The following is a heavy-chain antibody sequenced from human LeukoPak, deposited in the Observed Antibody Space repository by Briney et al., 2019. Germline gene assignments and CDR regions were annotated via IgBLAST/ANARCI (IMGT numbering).Heavy chain of an antibody. J-gene: IGHJ5*02. Sequence: SQTLSLTCTVSGGSISSGGYYWSWIRQHLGKGLEWIGYIYYSGSTYYNPSLKSRVTISVDTSKNQFSLRLSSMTAADTAVYYCARDGRVVRGVHHWFDPWGQGTLVTVSS. CDR2: IYYSGST. V-gene: IGHV4-31*03. CDR1: GGSISSGGYY. CDR3: ARDGRVVRGVHHWFDP. D-gene: IGHD3-10*01.